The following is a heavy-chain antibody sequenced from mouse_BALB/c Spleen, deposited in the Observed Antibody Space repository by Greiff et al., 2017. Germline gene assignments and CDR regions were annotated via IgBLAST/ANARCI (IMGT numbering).Heavy chain of an antibody. CDR2: ISSGGSYT. J-gene: IGHJ1*01. Sequence: EVQVVESGGGLVKPGGSLKLSCAASGFTFSSYAMSWVRQTPEKRLEWVATISSGGSYTYYPDSVKGRFTISRDNAKNTLYLQMSSLRSEDTAMYYCARQGITTAGYFDVWGAGTTVTVSS. V-gene: IGHV5-9-3*01. D-gene: IGHD1-2*01. CDR1: GFTFSSYA. CDR3: ARQGITTAGYFDV.